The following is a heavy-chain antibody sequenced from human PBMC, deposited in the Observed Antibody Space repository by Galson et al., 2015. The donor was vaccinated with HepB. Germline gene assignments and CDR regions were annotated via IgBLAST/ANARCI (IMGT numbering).Heavy chain of an antibody. CDR1: GDSVSSDSAV. Sequence: CAISGDSVSSDSAVWNWIRQSPSRGFERLGRTYYRSNWSKDYALFVRSRVTINADISRNQISLQLSSVTPEDTAIYYCAYGVDVWGLGTTVTVSS. CDR2: TYYRSNWSK. CDR3: AYGVDV. V-gene: IGHV6-1*01. J-gene: IGHJ6*02.